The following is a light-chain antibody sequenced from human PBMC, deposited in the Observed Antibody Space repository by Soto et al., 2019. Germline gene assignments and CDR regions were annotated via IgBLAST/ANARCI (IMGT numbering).Light chain of an antibody. CDR3: QQYKQWHVA. V-gene: IGKV3-15*01. CDR2: GAS. J-gene: IGKJ4*01. CDR1: QSISIN. Sequence: DILMTQSPATLSASPGERATLSCRASQSISINLAWYQQKPGQAPRLLIYGASTWESGVPARFSGSGSATQFTLTTISLQSEDFVLYYCQQYKQWHVAFGGGTKVDIK.